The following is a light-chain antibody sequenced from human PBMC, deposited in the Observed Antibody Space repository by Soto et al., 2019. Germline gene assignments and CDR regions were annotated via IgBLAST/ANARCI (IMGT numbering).Light chain of an antibody. J-gene: IGKJ1*01. V-gene: IGKV1-5*01. CDR1: QNIRSR. Sequence: DFQMTQSPSTLSASVGDRVTITCRASQNIRSRLAWFQQKPGKAPKLLIYDASSLESGVPQRFSGSGSGTEFTLTISSVQTDDFSTYYCQQYYSYWTFGQGTKVE. CDR2: DAS. CDR3: QQYYSYWT.